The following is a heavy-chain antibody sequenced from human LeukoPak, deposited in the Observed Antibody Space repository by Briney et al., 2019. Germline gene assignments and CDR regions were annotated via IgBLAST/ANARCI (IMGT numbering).Heavy chain of an antibody. CDR1: GGTFSSYA. J-gene: IGHJ6*03. V-gene: IGHV1-69*05. D-gene: IGHD6-13*01. CDR2: IIPIFSTA. Sequence: ASVKVSCKASGGTFSSYAISWVRQAPGQGLEWMEGIIPIFSTANYALKFQGRVTITTDESTSTAYMELSSLRSEDTAVYYCARAGIAARGDNYYMDVWGKGTTVTVSS. CDR3: ARAGIAARGDNYYMDV.